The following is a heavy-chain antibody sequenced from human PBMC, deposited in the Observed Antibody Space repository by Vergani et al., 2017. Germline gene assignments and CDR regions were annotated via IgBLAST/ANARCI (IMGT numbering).Heavy chain of an antibody. V-gene: IGHV1-69*11. CDR1: GGTFSSSA. D-gene: IGHD2-15*01. J-gene: IGHJ4*02. CDR2: IIPSLATT. Sequence: VQLVQSGAEVKKPGSSVKVSCKASGGTFSSSALNCVRQAPGQGLEWMGSIIPSLATTIYAQKFQGRVTITADESTSTAYMELSSLNFEDTAVFYCARDTCSGGSCYRGFEYWGQGSLITVSS. CDR3: ARDTCSGGSCYRGFEY.